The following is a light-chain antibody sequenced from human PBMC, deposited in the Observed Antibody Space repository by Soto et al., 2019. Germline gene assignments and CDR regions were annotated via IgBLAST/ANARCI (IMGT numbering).Light chain of an antibody. V-gene: IGKV1-5*03. CDR3: QHYNSSSEA. Sequence: EILMKQTPSSLFGSVGDGANMXCRASHTNSSGGVVVQRKPGKAPKLLISKASTLKRGGPSRFSGSGSATEFTRTISSRQPDDFATYYGQHYNSSSEAFGQGTKVDIK. J-gene: IGKJ1*01. CDR1: HTNSSG. CDR2: KAS.